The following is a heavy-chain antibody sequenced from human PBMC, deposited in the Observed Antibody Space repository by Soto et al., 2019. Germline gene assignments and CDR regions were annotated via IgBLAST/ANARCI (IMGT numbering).Heavy chain of an antibody. D-gene: IGHD5-18*01. CDR3: ARDRTGYCYGPVGAFDI. J-gene: IGHJ3*02. CDR2: ISAYNGNT. V-gene: IGHV1-18*01. CDR1: GYTFTSYG. Sequence: QVQLVQSGAEVKKPGASVKVSCKASGYTFTSYGISWVRQAPGQGLEWMGWISAYNGNTNYAQKLQGRGTMTTDTSTSTAYMELRSLRSDDTAVYYCARDRTGYCYGPVGAFDIWGQGTMVTVSS.